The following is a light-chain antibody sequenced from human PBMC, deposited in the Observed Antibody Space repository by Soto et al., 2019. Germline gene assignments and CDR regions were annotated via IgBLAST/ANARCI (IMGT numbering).Light chain of an antibody. Sequence: EIVLTQSPVTLSLSPGEGATLSCKASQSIDTNLGWYQQKPGQVPRLLIYDASLRATGIPARFTGSGSGTDFTLTISSLEPEDFAVYYCQQYNNWPPNTFGGGTKVDIK. CDR2: DAS. CDR3: QQYNNWPPNT. CDR1: QSIDTN. V-gene: IGKV3-11*01. J-gene: IGKJ4*01.